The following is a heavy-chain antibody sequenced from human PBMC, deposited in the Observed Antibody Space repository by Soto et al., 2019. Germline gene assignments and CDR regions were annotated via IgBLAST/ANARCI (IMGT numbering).Heavy chain of an antibody. CDR2: ISYDGSNK. CDR1: GFTFSSYG. CDR3: AKVNVHTTVVVTSGGMDV. D-gene: IGHD2-21*02. V-gene: IGHV3-30*18. Sequence: GGSLRLSCAASGFTFSSYGMHWVRQAPGKGLEWVAVISYDGSNKYYADSVKGRFTISRDNSKNTLYLQMNSLRAEDTAVYYCAKVNVHTTVVVTSGGMDVWGQGTTVTVS. J-gene: IGHJ6*02.